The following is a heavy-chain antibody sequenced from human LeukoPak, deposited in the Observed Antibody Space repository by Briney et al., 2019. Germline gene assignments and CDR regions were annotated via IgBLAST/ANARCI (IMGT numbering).Heavy chain of an antibody. V-gene: IGHV7-4-1*02. CDR3: ASRIHCSAGSCYRREFDY. CDR2: INTNTGNP. D-gene: IGHD2-15*01. Sequence: GASVKVSCKASGYTFTSYAMNWVRQAPGQGLEWMGWINTNTGNPTYAQGFTGRFFFSLDTSVSTAYLQISSLKAEDTAVYYCASRIHCSAGSCYRREFDYWGQGTLVTVSS. CDR1: GYTFTSYA. J-gene: IGHJ4*02.